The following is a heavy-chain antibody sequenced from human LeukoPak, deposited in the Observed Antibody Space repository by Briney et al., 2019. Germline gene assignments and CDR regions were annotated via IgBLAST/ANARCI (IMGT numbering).Heavy chain of an antibody. D-gene: IGHD4-23*01. V-gene: IGHV3-15*01. CDR1: GFTFSNAW. CDR3: RGYTVGHAFDI. CDR2: IKSKTDGGTT. Sequence: PGGSLRLSCAASGFTFSNAWMSWVRQAPGKGLEWVGRIKSKTDGGTTDYAAPVKGRFTISRDDSKNTLYLQMNSLKTEDTAVYYCRGYTVGHAFDIRGQGTMVTVSS. J-gene: IGHJ3*02.